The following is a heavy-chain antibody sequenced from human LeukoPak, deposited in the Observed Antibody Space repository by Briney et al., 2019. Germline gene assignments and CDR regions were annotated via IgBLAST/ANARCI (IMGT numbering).Heavy chain of an antibody. CDR1: GFTFSDYY. V-gene: IGHV3-11*01. CDR2: ISSSGSTI. Sequence: PGGSLRLSCAASGFTFSDYYMSWIRQAPGKGLEWVSYISSSGSTIYYADSVKGRFTISRDNAKNSLYLQMNSLRAEDTAVYYCARVPRAHIYGSGSKYYFDYRGQGTLVTVSS. J-gene: IGHJ4*02. D-gene: IGHD3-10*01. CDR3: ARVPRAHIYGSGSKYYFDY.